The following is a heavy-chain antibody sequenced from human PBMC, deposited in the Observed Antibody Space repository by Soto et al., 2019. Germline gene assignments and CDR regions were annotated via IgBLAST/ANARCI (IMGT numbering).Heavy chain of an antibody. D-gene: IGHD3-10*01. CDR3: ASLWYYYGSGSYYT. CDR1: GGTFSSYA. J-gene: IGHJ5*02. Sequence: QVQLVQSGAEVKKPGSSVKVSCKASGGTFSSYAIIWVRQAPGQGLEWMGGIIPIFGTANYAQKFQGRVTITADKSTSTAYMELSSLRSEDTAVYYCASLWYYYGSGSYYTWGQGTLVTVSS. CDR2: IIPIFGTA. V-gene: IGHV1-69*06.